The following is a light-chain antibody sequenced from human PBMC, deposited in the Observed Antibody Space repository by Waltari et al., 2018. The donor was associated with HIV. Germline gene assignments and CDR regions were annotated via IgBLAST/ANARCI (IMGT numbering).Light chain of an antibody. CDR2: GAS. Sequence: EIVLPQPPGTLSLSPGERATLSCSASRSVSRNFLAWSHQKPSHAPRVRIQGASTQAPGSPDRFSGTESGTDFTLTISRLEPDDFGVFYCQQYGSSREYTFGQGTKLEIK. J-gene: IGKJ2*01. V-gene: IGKV3-20*01. CDR1: RSVSRNF. CDR3: QQYGSSREYT.